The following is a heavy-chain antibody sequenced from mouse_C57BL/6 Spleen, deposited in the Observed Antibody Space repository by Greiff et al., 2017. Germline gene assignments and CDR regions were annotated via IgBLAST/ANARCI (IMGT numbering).Heavy chain of an antibody. Sequence: QVQLQQSGAELVKPGASVKLSCKASGYTFTEYTIHWVKQRSGQGLEWIGWFYPGGGSIKYNEKFKNKATLTADKSSSTVYMELSRLTSEDSAVYFCARHEEAGYCGNFHFDYWGQGTTLTVSS. CDR1: GYTFTEYT. CDR2: FYPGGGSI. D-gene: IGHD2-1*01. V-gene: IGHV1-62-2*01. J-gene: IGHJ2*01. CDR3: ARHEEAGYCGNFHFDY.